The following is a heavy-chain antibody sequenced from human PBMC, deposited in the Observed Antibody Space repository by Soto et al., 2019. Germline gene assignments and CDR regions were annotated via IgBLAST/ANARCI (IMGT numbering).Heavy chain of an antibody. J-gene: IGHJ4*02. D-gene: IGHD2-15*01. CDR3: ARSGYCSGGSCYHY. CDR2: IYYSGST. CDR1: CGSISSGGYY. V-gene: IGHV4-31*03. Sequence: SETLSLTCTVSCGSISSGGYYWSWIRQHPGKGLEWIGYIYYSGSTYYNPSLKSRVTISVDTSKNQFSLKLSSVTAADTAVYYCARSGYCSGGSCYHYWGQGTLVNVSS.